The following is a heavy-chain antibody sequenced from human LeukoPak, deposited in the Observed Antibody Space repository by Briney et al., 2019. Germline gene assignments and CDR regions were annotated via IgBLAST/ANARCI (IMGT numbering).Heavy chain of an antibody. CDR1: GGTFSSYA. CDR2: IIPIFGTA. Sequence: ASVKVSCKASGGTFSSYAISWVRHAPGQGLEWMGGIIPIFGTANYAQKFQGRVTITADESTSTAYMELSSLRSEDTAVYYCARDYSGYKINWFDPWGQGTLVTVSS. CDR3: ARDYSGYKINWFDP. V-gene: IGHV1-69*13. D-gene: IGHD5-12*01. J-gene: IGHJ5*02.